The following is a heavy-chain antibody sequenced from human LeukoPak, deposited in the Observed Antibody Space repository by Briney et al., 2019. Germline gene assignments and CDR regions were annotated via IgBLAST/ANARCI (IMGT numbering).Heavy chain of an antibody. J-gene: IGHJ3*02. Sequence: SETLSLTCAVYGGSFSDYYWSWIRQPPGKGLEWIGEINHSGSTNYNPSLKSRVTISVDTSKIQFSLNLTSVTAADTAVFYCARRVRGVNDAFDIWGQGTVVTVSS. CDR2: INHSGST. V-gene: IGHV4-34*01. CDR1: GGSFSDYY. D-gene: IGHD3-10*01. CDR3: ARRVRGVNDAFDI.